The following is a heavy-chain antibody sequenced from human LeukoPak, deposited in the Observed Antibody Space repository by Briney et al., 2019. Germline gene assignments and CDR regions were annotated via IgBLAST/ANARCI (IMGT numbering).Heavy chain of an antibody. D-gene: IGHD6-25*01. V-gene: IGHV4-39*01. J-gene: IGHJ4*02. CDR3: ARLSGCFDY. CDR1: GGSFSSYY. Sequence: SETLSLTCAVYGGSFSSYYWGWIRQPPGKGLEWIGSIYYSGSTYYNPSLKSRVTISVDTSKNQFSLKLSSVTAADTAVYYCARLSGCFDYWGQGTLVTVSS. CDR2: IYYSGST.